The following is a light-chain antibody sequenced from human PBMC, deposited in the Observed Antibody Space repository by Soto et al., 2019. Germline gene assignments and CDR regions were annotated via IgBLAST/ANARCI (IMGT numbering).Light chain of an antibody. CDR2: GAS. V-gene: IGKV3-15*01. J-gene: IGKJ1*01. Sequence: EKVMTQSPATLSVSPGERATLSCRASQSVSSKLAWYQQKPGQAPRLLIYGASTRATDIPDRFSGSGSGTEFTLTISRLQSEDFAVYYCQQYNNWPRTFGQGTKVEIK. CDR3: QQYNNWPRT. CDR1: QSVSSK.